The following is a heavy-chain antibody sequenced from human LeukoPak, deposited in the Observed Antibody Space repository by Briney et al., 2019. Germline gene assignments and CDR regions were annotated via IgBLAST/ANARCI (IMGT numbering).Heavy chain of an antibody. J-gene: IGHJ4*02. CDR3: ARDADGYYPDH. CDR2: ISSTTYT. V-gene: IGHV3-11*06. CDR1: GFTFSDYY. Sequence: PGGSLRLSCAASGFTFSDYYMSWIRQAPGKGLEWVSYISSTTYTNYADSVKGRFTISRVNAKNSLYLQMNSLRAEDTAVYYCARDADGYYPDHWGQGTLVSVSS. D-gene: IGHD3-22*01.